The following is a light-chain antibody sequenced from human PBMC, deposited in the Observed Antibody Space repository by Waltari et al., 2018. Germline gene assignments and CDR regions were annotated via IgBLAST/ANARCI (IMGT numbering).Light chain of an antibody. CDR3: QQRTDGLT. V-gene: IGKV3-11*01. CDR2: DAS. Sequence: EVVLTQSPATLSLSPGEGATLSCRASQSINRNLAWYQQKPGQAPRLLMYDASNRATGIPDRFSGSGSGTDFTLTITRLEPEDFAVYYSQQRTDGLTFGQGTRLEIK. J-gene: IGKJ5*01. CDR1: QSINRN.